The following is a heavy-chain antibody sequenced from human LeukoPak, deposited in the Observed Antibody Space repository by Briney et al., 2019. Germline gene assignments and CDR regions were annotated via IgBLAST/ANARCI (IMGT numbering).Heavy chain of an antibody. Sequence: GGSLRLSCAASGFTFSSYAMHWVRQAPGKGLEWVTIISYDGTNKYYADSVKGRFTISRDNSKNTLFLQMNSLRAEDTAVYYCATRSGRGGYWGQGTLVTVSS. CDR3: ATRSGRGGY. D-gene: IGHD6-19*01. CDR2: ISYDGTNK. J-gene: IGHJ4*02. CDR1: GFTFSSYA. V-gene: IGHV3-30*04.